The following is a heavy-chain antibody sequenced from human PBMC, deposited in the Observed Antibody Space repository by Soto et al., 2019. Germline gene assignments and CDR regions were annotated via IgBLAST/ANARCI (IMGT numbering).Heavy chain of an antibody. CDR2: IDNSGGTT. CDR3: AKRWVEERGGGTCYYFDS. Sequence: PGGARSLSCAASGFTFSSYVMTWVRQAPGQGLEWVSRIDNSGGTTYYADNVKGGFTISREDSKNTLYLQMNGLRAEDTAVYYCAKRWVEERGGGTCYYFDSWGQGTLVTVAS. CDR1: GFTFSSYV. D-gene: IGHD2-15*01. V-gene: IGHV3-23*01. J-gene: IGHJ4*02.